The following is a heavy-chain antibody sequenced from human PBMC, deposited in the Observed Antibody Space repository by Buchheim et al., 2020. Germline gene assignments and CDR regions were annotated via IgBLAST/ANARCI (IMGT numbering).Heavy chain of an antibody. CDR3: ARDYYDSSGPRGADY. V-gene: IGHV3-21*02. CDR2: ISSGSSYI. D-gene: IGHD3-22*01. J-gene: IGHJ4*02. Sequence: EVQLVESGGGLVKPGGSLRLSCAASGFTFSTYRMNWVRQAPGKGLELVSSISSGSSYIDYADSVKGRFTISRDNAKNSLYLQRNSLTADDTAVYYCARDYYDSSGPRGADYWGQGTL. CDR1: GFTFSTYR.